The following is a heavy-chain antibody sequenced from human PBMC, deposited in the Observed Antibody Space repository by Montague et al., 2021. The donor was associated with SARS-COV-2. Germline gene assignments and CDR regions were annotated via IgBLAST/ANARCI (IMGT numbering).Heavy chain of an antibody. Sequence: SETLSLTCAVYGGSLSGAYWSWIRQSPGKGLELIGEINHSGSANYNPSLKRRVTISVDTSKNQFSLKLNSVTAADTAVYYCARLGEGVVPAPILGVGPYYSYFYMDVGGKGATVTVSS. V-gene: IGHV4-34*01. D-gene: IGHD2-2*02. J-gene: IGHJ6*03. CDR1: GGSLSGAY. CDR3: ARLGEGVVPAPILGVGPYYSYFYMDV. CDR2: INHSGSA.